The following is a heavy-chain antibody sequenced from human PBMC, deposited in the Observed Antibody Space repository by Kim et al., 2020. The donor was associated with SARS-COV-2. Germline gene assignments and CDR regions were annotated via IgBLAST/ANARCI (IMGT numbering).Heavy chain of an antibody. CDR3: AKDRLGVWGFVVVPAAFDY. J-gene: IGHJ4*02. D-gene: IGHD2-2*01. V-gene: IGHV3-23*01. Sequence: DRFTISKDNSKNTLYLQMNSLRAEDTAVYYCAKDRLGVWGFVVVPAAFDYWGQGTLVTVSS.